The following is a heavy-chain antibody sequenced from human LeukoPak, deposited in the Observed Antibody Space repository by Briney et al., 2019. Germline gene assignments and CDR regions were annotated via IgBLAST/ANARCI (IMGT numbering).Heavy chain of an antibody. D-gene: IGHD3-10*01. CDR3: ARGLLWFGELLNYYFDY. J-gene: IGHJ4*02. Sequence: ASVKVSCKASGYTFTGYYMHWVRQAPGQGLEWMGWINPYSGGTNYAQKFQGRVTMTRDTSISTAYMELSRLRSDDTAVYHCARGLLWFGELLNYYFDYWGQGTLVTVSS. CDR1: GYTFTGYY. CDR2: INPYSGGT. V-gene: IGHV1-2*02.